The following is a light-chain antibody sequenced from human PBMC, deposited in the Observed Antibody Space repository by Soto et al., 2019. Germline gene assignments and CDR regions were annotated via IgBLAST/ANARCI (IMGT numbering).Light chain of an antibody. CDR3: SLYSSNGSLI. J-gene: IGLJ1*01. V-gene: IGLV2-18*01. CDR1: TTDIDNYDS. Sequence: QSALTQPPSVSGSPVQSVTTSGTATTTDIDNYDSASWYQQAPGTAPKLIIYDVNNRPSGAPDRFSGSTSGNTAALTISGLQAEDETDYFCSLYSSNGSLIFGPGTKLTVL. CDR2: DVN.